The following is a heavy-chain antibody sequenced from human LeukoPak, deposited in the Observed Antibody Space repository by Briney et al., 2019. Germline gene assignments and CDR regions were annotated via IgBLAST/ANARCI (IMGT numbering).Heavy chain of an antibody. D-gene: IGHD3-22*01. CDR2: ICGDGSTT. CDR1: GFTFDDYA. CDR3: AKDTKFYYDFSAGYFDF. V-gene: IGHV3-43*02. J-gene: IGHJ4*02. Sequence: PGGSLRLSCAASGFTFDDYAMHWVPQGPGKGLECVSFICGDGSTTYYADSAKGRFTISRDNSKNSLYLQMNSLTTEDIAFYYCAKDTKFYYDFSAGYFDFWGQGTLVTVSS.